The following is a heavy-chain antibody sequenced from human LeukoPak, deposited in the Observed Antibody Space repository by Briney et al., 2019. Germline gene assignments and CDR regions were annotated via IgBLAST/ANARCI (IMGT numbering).Heavy chain of an antibody. D-gene: IGHD3-10*01. J-gene: IGHJ6*04. CDR1: GFTFCEYA. CDR2: IRSKAYGGTT. V-gene: IGHV3-49*04. Sequence: GRSLRLSCTASGFTFCEYAMSWVRQAPGKGLEWVGFIRSKAYGGTTEYAASVKGRFTISRDDSKSIAYLQMNSLKTEDTAVYYCTRAGMVRGVSYYYYGMDVWGKGTTVTVSS. CDR3: TRAGMVRGVSYYYYGMDV.